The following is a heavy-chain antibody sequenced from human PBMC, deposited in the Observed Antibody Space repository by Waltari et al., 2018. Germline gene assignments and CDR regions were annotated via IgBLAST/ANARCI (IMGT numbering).Heavy chain of an antibody. V-gene: IGHV1-69*05. CDR2: IIPILGTA. J-gene: IGHJ6*03. Sequence: QVQLVQSGAEVKKPGSSVKVSCKASGGTFSSYAISWVRQAPGQGLEWMGGIIPILGTANYAVKFQGRVTITTDESTSRAYMVLRSLRSEDTAVYYCSRDFKYYGSVSPYYYYYYMDVWGKGTTVTVSS. CDR3: SRDFKYYGSVSPYYYYYYMDV. CDR1: GGTFSSYA. D-gene: IGHD3-10*01.